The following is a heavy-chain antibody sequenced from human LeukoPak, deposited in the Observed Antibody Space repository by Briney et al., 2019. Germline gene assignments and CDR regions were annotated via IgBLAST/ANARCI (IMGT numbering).Heavy chain of an antibody. V-gene: IGHV3-11*04. CDR3: ASRSSVAASGPG. D-gene: IGHD2-15*01. CDR1: GFTFSDYY. CDR2: ISSSGSTI. Sequence: TGGSLRLSCAASGFTFSDYYMSWIRQAPGKGLEWVSYISSSGSTIYYADSVKGRFTISRDNAKNSLYLQMSSLRAEDTALYYCASRSSVAASGPGWGQETLVTVSS. J-gene: IGHJ4*02.